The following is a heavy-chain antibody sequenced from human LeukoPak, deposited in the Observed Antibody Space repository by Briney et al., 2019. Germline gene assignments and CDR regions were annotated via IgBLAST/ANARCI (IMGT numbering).Heavy chain of an antibody. CDR2: INPSAGGT. D-gene: IGHD5-12*01. V-gene: IGHV1-46*01. J-gene: IGHJ4*02. CDR1: GYTLSTYY. Sequence: KASGYTLSTYYMHWVRQAPGQGLDWMGIINPSAGGTSYAQKFQGRVTMTRDTSTSTVYMGLSSLRSEDTAVYYCARALEDYSGHDYGLDYWGQGTLVTVSS. CDR3: ARALEDYSGHDYGLDY.